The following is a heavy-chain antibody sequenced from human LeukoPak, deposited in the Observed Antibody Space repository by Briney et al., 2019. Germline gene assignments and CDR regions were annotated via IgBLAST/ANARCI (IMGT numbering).Heavy chain of an antibody. D-gene: IGHD2-2*01. CDR2: ISSGSPYI. CDR3: ARVGRYCSTTGCDYYYGMDV. V-gene: IGHV3-11*06. CDR1: GFTLSDYY. J-gene: IGHJ6*02. Sequence: GGSLRLSCAASGFTLSDYYMSWIRQAPGKGLEWVSYISSGSPYINDADSEKGRFTISRDNAKSSLYLRMSSLRAEDTAVYYCARVGRYCSTTGCDYYYGMDVWGQGTTVTVSS.